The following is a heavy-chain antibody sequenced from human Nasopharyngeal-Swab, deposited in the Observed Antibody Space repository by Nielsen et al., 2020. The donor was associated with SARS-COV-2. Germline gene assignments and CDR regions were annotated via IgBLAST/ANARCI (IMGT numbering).Heavy chain of an antibody. V-gene: IGHV3-30*18. CDR1: GFTFSSYG. J-gene: IGHJ5*02. CDR3: AKDLGRNWFDP. Sequence: GGSLRLSCAASGFTFSSYGMHWVRQAPGKGLEWVAVISYDGSNKYYADSVKGRFTISRGNSKNTLYLQMNSLRAEDTAVYYCAKDLGRNWFDPWGQGTLVTVSS. CDR2: ISYDGSNK. D-gene: IGHD3/OR15-3a*01.